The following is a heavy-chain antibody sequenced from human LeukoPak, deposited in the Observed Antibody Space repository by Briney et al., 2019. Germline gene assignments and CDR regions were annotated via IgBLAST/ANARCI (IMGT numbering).Heavy chain of an antibody. CDR1: GFTFSTYW. CDR2: INEHGSIT. CDR3: ARGVAGAGSH. Sequence: PGESLRLSCAASGFTFSTYWMHWVRHTPGEGLVWVSRINEHGSITDYADSVRDGSTISRDNAKNTLYLHMNSLRAEDTAMYYCARGVAGAGSHWGHGTLVTVSS. J-gene: IGHJ4*01. D-gene: IGHD6-19*01. V-gene: IGHV3-74*01.